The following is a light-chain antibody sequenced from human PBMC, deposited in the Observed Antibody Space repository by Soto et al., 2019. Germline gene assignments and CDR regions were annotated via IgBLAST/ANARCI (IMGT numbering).Light chain of an antibody. Sequence: DPVMTQSPLSLPVTPGESASISCRSSESLLHSNGYTYLDWYLLKPGQSPQLLIYLASNRASGVSNRLRVSGSVTDCTLKISRVEAGDVGIYYCMQSIHTRTFGQGTKVEIK. J-gene: IGKJ1*01. V-gene: IGKV2-28*01. CDR1: ESLLHSNGYTY. CDR3: MQSIHTRT. CDR2: LAS.